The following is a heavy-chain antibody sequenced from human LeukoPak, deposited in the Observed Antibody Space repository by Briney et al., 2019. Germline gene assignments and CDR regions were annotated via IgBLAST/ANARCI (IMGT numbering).Heavy chain of an antibody. CDR3: ARVGSGSYLSY. CDR1: GFTFSTYE. Sequence: PGGSLRLSCAASGFTFSTYEMNWVREAPGQGPEWVSSIRSSGTTMFYADSVKGRFTISRDNAKNSLYLQMNSLRAEDTAIYYCARVGSGSYLSYWGQGTLVTVSS. J-gene: IGHJ4*02. D-gene: IGHD3-10*01. CDR2: IRSSGTTM. V-gene: IGHV3-48*03.